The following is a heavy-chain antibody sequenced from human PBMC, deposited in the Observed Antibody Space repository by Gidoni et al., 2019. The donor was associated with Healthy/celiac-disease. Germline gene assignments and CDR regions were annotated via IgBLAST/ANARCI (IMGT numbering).Heavy chain of an antibody. CDR3: AGHRSVADRAEYFQH. V-gene: IGHV4-34*01. J-gene: IGHJ1*01. CDR1: GASFSGYY. D-gene: IGHD6-19*01. CDR2: INHSGST. Sequence: QVQLQQRGAGLLKPSETLSLPCAVHGASFSGYYWSWIRQPPGKGLEWIGEINHSGSTNYNPSLKSRVTISVDTSKNQFSLKLSSVTAADTAVYYCAGHRSVADRAEYFQHWGQGTLVTVSS.